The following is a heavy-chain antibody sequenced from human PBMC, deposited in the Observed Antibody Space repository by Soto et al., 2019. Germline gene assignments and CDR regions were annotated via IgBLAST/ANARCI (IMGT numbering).Heavy chain of an antibody. J-gene: IGHJ4*02. CDR2: IHYSGST. Sequence: PAETLSLTCTVSGVSITSHYWTWIRQPPGKGLEWIGNIHYSGSTNYSPSLKGRVIISVDTSENQSSLKLSSVTTADTAVYYCTVGGAGHPFDHWGQGTLVTV. CDR3: TVGGAGHPFDH. D-gene: IGHD3-16*01. CDR1: GVSITSHY. V-gene: IGHV4-59*11.